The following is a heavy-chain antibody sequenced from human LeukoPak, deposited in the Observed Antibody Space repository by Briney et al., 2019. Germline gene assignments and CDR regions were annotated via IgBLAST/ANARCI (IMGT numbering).Heavy chain of an antibody. CDR2: IKQDGSEK. CDR1: GFTFSSYW. J-gene: IGHJ4*02. V-gene: IGHV3-7*01. Sequence: PGGSLRLSCAASGFTFSSYWMSWVRQAPGKGLEWVANIKQDGSEKYYVDSVKGRFTISRDNAKNSLYLQMNSLRAEDTAVYYCARWGSTYYGSGSLDYWGQGTLVTVSS. D-gene: IGHD3-10*01. CDR3: ARWGSTYYGSGSLDY.